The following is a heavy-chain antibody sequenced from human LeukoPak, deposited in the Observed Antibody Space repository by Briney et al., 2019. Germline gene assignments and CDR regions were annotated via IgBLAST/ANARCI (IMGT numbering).Heavy chain of an antibody. CDR1: RFTFSKYG. CDR3: AGGDYYYGMDV. D-gene: IGHD3-16*01. J-gene: IGHJ6*02. CDR2: IAFDGSYK. Sequence: GGSLRLSCEPSRFTFSKYGMHWVRQAPGKGLEWVAVIAFDGSYKYYADSVRGRFTISRDNSKNTLYLQMNSLRPEDTSVYYCAGGDYYYGMDVWGPGTTVIVSS. V-gene: IGHV3-30*03.